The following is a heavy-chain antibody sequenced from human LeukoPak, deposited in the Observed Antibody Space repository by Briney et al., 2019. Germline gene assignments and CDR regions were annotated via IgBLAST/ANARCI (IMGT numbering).Heavy chain of an antibody. Sequence: GGSLRLSCAASGFTFSNAWMSWVRQAPGKGLEWVGRIKSKTDGGTTDYAAPVKGRFTISRDDSKNTLYLQMNSLRAEDTAVYYCAKHTYSSSWYALFDYWGQGTLVTVSS. J-gene: IGHJ4*02. D-gene: IGHD6-13*01. CDR2: IKSKTDGGTT. CDR1: GFTFSNAW. CDR3: AKHTYSSSWYALFDY. V-gene: IGHV3-15*01.